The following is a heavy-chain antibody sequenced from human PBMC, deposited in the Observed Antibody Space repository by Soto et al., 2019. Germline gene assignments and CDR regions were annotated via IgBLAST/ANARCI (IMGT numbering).Heavy chain of an antibody. Sequence: QVQLQESGPGLVKPSETLSLMCTVSGGSISSYYWSWIRQPPGKGLEWIGYIYYSGSTNYNPSLKSRVTISVDTSKNQFSLRLSSVTAADTAVYYCARERRDGYKHYFDYWGQGTQVTVSS. D-gene: IGHD5-12*01. J-gene: IGHJ4*02. CDR2: IYYSGST. CDR3: ARERRDGYKHYFDY. V-gene: IGHV4-59*01. CDR1: GGSISSYY.